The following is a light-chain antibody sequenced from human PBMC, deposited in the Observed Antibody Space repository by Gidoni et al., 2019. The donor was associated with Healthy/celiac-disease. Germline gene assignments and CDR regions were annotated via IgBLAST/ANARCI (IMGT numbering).Light chain of an antibody. J-gene: IGKJ5*01. V-gene: IGKV3-11*01. CDR2: DAS. CDR1: QSVSSY. Sequence: IVLTQSPATLSLSPGERATLSCRASQSVSSYLAWYQQKPGQAPRLLIYDASNRATGIPARFSGSGSGTDLPLTISSLEPEDFAVYYCQQRSNWPSITFGQGTRLESK. CDR3: QQRSNWPSIT.